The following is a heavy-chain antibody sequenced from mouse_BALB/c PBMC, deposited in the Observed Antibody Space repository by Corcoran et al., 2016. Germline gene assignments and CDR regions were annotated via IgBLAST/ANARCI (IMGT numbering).Heavy chain of an antibody. D-gene: IGHD2-4*01. CDR2: INPNNGGT. CDR3: ARDYDYYFDY. Sequence: EVQLQQYGPELVKSGASVKMSSKASGYTFTDYYMKLVKQSHGKSLEWIGDINPNNGGTSYNQKFKGKATLTVDKSSSTAYMQLNSLTSEDSAVYYCARDYDYYFDYWGQGTTLTVSS. V-gene: IGHV1-26*01. J-gene: IGHJ2*01. CDR1: GYTFTDYY.